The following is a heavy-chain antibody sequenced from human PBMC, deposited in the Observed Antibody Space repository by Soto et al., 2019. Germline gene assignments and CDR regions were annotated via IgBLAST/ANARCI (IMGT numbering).Heavy chain of an antibody. D-gene: IGHD5-18*01. Sequence: QAHLVESGGGVVQPGMSLRLSCAASGFTFSNYGMHWVRQAPGKGLEWVAVISLDGANTFYGDSLKGRFTVSRDNSRNTVFLQMSSLTPEDAGVYYCAKDEVDTINYFGLDLWGQGTTVTVSS. CDR2: ISLDGANT. J-gene: IGHJ6*02. V-gene: IGHV3-30*18. CDR3: AKDEVDTINYFGLDL. CDR1: GFTFSNYG.